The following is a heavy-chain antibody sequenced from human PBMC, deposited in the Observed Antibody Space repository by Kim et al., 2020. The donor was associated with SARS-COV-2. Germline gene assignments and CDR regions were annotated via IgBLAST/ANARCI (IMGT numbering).Heavy chain of an antibody. Sequence: GGSLRLSCAASGFTFDDYAMHWVRQAPGKGLEWVSGISWNSGRIGYADSVKGRFTISRDNAKNSLYLQMNSLRAEDTALYYCAKDISHDYYYGMAVWGQGTTVTVSS. J-gene: IGHJ6*02. CDR2: ISWNSGRI. D-gene: IGHD3-3*01. V-gene: IGHV3-9*01. CDR1: GFTFDDYA. CDR3: AKDISHDYYYGMAV.